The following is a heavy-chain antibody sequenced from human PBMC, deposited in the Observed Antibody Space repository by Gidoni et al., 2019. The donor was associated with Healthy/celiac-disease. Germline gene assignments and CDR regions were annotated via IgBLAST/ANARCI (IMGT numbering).Heavy chain of an antibody. D-gene: IGHD1-26*01. CDR3: TRDGKFRTDGFDV. Sequence: EVQLLESGGGSGQPGGSLRLSCAVSGGTFSNYAMNWVRQAPGQGLALVSAISPAGGSPYYADSVKGRFTISRDNSKNTLFLEMNNLRAEDTAVYYCTRDGKFRTDGFDVWGPGSMVTVSS. J-gene: IGHJ3*01. CDR2: ISPAGGSP. V-gene: IGHV3-23*01. CDR1: GGTFSNYA.